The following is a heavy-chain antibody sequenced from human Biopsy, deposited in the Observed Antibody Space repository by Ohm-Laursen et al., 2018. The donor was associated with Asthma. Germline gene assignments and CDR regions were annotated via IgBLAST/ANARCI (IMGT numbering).Heavy chain of an antibody. V-gene: IGHV4-31*03. D-gene: IGHD4-23*01. CDR1: GGSISSGGYY. CDR3: ARDTYGGNAAYYYGMDV. Sequence: SQTLSLTCPVSGGSISSGGYYWSWIRQHPGKGLEWIGYIYYSGSTYYNPSLKSRVTISVDTSKNQFSLKLSSVTAADTAVYYCARDTYGGNAAYYYGMDVWGQGTTVTVSS. J-gene: IGHJ6*02. CDR2: IYYSGST.